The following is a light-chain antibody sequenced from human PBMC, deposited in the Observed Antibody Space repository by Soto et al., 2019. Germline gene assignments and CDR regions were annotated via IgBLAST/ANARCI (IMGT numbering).Light chain of an antibody. CDR1: NIGSKS. Sequence: SYELTKPPSVSVAPGETASITCGGNNIGSKSVHWYQQKPGQAPALVISYDSARPSGIPERFSGSNSGSTATLTISGVEAGDEADYYCQVWDGASDRPVFGGGTKLTVL. J-gene: IGLJ2*01. CDR2: YDS. V-gene: IGLV3-21*04. CDR3: QVWDGASDRPV.